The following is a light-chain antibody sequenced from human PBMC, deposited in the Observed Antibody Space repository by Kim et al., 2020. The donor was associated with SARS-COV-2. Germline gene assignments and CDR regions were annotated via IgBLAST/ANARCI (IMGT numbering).Light chain of an antibody. V-gene: IGKV1-17*01. J-gene: IGKJ5*01. CDR2: GAS. Sequence: GDRVTIPCRASQDIRNDLGWSQQNPGRAPKRLIYGASSLQSGFPSRFSGSGSGTEFTLTIRSLQPEDFATYFCLQHNTYPITFGQGTRLEIK. CDR1: QDIRND. CDR3: LQHNTYPIT.